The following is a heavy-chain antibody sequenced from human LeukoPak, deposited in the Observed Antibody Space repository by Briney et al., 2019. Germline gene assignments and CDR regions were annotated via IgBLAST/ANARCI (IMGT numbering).Heavy chain of an antibody. CDR2: INPNSGGT. D-gene: IGHD6-13*01. CDR1: GYTFTGYY. V-gene: IGHV1-2*02. CDR3: ARTPTAAGDFDY. J-gene: IGHJ4*02. Sequence: ASVKVSCKASGYTFTGYYMHWVRQAPGQGLEWMGWINPNSGGTNYAQKFQGRVSMTRDTSISTAYMELSRLRSDDTAVYYCARTPTAAGDFDYWGQGALVTVSS.